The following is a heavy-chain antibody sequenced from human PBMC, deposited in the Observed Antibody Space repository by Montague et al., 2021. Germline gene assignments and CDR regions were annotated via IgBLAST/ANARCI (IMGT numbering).Heavy chain of an antibody. CDR2: IYPGDSDT. Sequence: SGAEVKKPGESLKISCKGSGYRFSSYWIGWVRQMPGKGLEWMGIIYPGDSDTRYSPSFQGQVTISADKSISTAYVQWSSLKASDTAIYYCARHTYYDTNAPSYFDFWGQGTLVTVSS. D-gene: IGHD3-22*01. V-gene: IGHV5-51*01. J-gene: IGHJ4*02. CDR3: ARHTYYDTNAPSYFDF. CDR1: GYRFSSYW.